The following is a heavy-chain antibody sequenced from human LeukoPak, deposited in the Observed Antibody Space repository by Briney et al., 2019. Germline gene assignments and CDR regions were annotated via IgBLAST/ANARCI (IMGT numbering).Heavy chain of an antibody. CDR2: ISYDGSNK. Sequence: GGSLRLSCAASGFTFSSYGMHWVRQAPGKGLEWVAVISYDGSNKYYADSVKGRFTISRDNSKNTLYLQMSSLRAEDTAVYYCAKDSGWVVVVPAAIDYWGQGTLVTVSS. CDR1: GFTFSSYG. V-gene: IGHV3-30*18. J-gene: IGHJ4*02. CDR3: AKDSGWVVVVPAAIDY. D-gene: IGHD2-2*01.